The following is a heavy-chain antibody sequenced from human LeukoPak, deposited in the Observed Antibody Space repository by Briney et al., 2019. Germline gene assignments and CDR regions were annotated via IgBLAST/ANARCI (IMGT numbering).Heavy chain of an antibody. J-gene: IGHJ5*02. CDR1: GGFFSGYY. V-gene: IGHV4-34*01. Sequence: SETLSLTCAVSGGFFSGYYWSWIRQPPGKGLEWIGEINHSGSTNYNPSLKSRVTISVDTSKNQFSLKPSSVTAADTALYYCTTGIAAVGRDVANWFDPWGQGTLVTVSS. CDR2: INHSGST. CDR3: TTGIAAVGRDVANWFDP. D-gene: IGHD6-13*01.